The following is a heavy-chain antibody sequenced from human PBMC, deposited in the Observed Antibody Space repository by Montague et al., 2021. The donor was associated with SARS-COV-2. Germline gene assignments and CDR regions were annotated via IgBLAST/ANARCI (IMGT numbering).Heavy chain of an antibody. CDR3: ARQLRVRRTWQVGDYNHHGMDV. Sequence: SETLSLTCTVSGGSISNYHWNWIRQPPGKGLEWIAYIYYSGSTNYNPSLQSRVTISVVTSRNQFSLRLTSVTAADTAVYYCARQLRVRRTWQVGDYNHHGMDVWGQGTTVSVSS. D-gene: IGHD3-10*01. CDR1: GGSISNYH. J-gene: IGHJ6*02. V-gene: IGHV4-59*08. CDR2: IYYSGST.